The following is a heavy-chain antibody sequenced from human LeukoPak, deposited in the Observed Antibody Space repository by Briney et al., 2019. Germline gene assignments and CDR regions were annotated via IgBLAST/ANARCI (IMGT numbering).Heavy chain of an antibody. CDR1: GYSFTSYW. V-gene: IGHV5-51*01. D-gene: IGHD3-9*01. Sequence: GESLKISCKGSGYSFTSYWIGWVRQMPGKGLEWMGIIYPGDSDTRYSPSFQGQVTISADKSISTAYLQWSSLKASDTAMYYCARTYYDILTGYPNEPYYFDCWGQGTLVTVSS. CDR3: ARTYYDILTGYPNEPYYFDC. CDR2: IYPGDSDT. J-gene: IGHJ4*02.